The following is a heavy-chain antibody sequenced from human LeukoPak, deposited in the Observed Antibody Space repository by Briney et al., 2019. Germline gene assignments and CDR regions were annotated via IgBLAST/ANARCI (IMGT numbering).Heavy chain of an antibody. J-gene: IGHJ6*02. CDR1: GFTVSSNY. V-gene: IGHV3-66*01. Sequence: GGSLRLSCAASGFTVSSNYMSWVRQAPGKGLEWVSVIYSGGSTYYADSVKGRFTISRDNSKNTLYLQMNSLRAEDTAVYYCARAPRRQRYYYYYGMDVWGQGTTVTVSS. CDR2: IYSGGST. CDR3: ARAPRRQRYYYYYGMDV. D-gene: IGHD6-25*01.